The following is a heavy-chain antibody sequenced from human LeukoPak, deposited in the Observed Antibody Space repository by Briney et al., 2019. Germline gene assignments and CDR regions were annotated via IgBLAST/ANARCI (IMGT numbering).Heavy chain of an antibody. CDR3: ARFGSSSGA. V-gene: IGHV4-59*01. Sequence: SETLSLTCTVSAGSISSYYWSWIRQPPGEGLEWLGYIYYSGSNNYNPSLKSRVTISVDTSKNQFSLKLSSVTAADTAVYYCARFGSSSGAWGQGTLVTVSS. D-gene: IGHD6-19*01. CDR1: AGSISSYY. CDR2: IYYSGSN. J-gene: IGHJ5*02.